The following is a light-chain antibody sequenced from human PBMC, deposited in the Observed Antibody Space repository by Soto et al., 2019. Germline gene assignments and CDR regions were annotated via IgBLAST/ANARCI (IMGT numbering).Light chain of an antibody. V-gene: IGKV1-5*03. CDR1: QAISSC. CDR3: QQSYSTPPWT. J-gene: IGKJ1*01. CDR2: KAS. Sequence: DIEVTQSPSTLSGSVGDRVTITCLASQAISSCLAWYQQKPGKATKLLIYKASTLKSGVPSRFSGSGSGTEFTLTISSLQPDDFATYYCQQSYSTPPWTFGQGTKV.